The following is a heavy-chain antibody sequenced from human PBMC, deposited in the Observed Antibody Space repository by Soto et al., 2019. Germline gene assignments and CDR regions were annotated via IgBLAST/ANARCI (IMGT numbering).Heavy chain of an antibody. CDR3: ARMNVDSYQFYYAMDV. CDR2: IFSDNER. V-gene: IGHV2-26*01. Sequence: SGPTLVNPTETLTLTCTVSGFSLTTGKMGVSWIRQPPGKALEWLAHIFSDNERSYSTSLQGRLTISKDTSGSQVALSMTNVDPVDTATYYCARMNVDSYQFYYAMDVWGQGTTVTVSS. CDR1: GFSLTTGKMG. J-gene: IGHJ6*02. D-gene: IGHD4-17*01.